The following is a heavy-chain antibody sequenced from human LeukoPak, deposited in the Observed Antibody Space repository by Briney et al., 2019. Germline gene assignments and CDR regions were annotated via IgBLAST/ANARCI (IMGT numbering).Heavy chain of an antibody. CDR2: ISAYNGNT. Sequence: ASVKVSCKASGYTFTSYGICWVRQAPGQGLEWMGWISAYNGNTNYAQKLQGRVTMTTDTSTSTAYMELRSLRSDDTAVYYCARDQDGFGELFYYYGLDVWAQGTTVTVSS. CDR3: ARDQDGFGELFYYYGLDV. J-gene: IGHJ6*02. V-gene: IGHV1-18*01. D-gene: IGHD3-10*01. CDR1: GYTFTSYG.